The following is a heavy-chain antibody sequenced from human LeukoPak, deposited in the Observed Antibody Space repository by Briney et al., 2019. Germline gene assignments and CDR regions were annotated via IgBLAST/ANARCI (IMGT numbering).Heavy chain of an antibody. J-gene: IGHJ5*02. D-gene: IGHD6-13*01. CDR3: ARHLFPSSWYGNNWFDP. CDR1: GGSISSSSYY. Sequence: PSETLSLTCTVSGGSISSSSYYWGWIRQPPGKGLEWIGSIYYSGSTYYNPSLKSRVTISVDTSKNQFSLKLSSVTAADTAVYYCARHLFPSSWYGNNWFDPWGQGTLVTVSS. CDR2: IYYSGST. V-gene: IGHV4-39*01.